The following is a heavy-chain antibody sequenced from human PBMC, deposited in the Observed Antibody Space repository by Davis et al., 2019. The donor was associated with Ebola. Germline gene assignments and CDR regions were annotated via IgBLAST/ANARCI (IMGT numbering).Heavy chain of an antibody. V-gene: IGHV3-15*01. D-gene: IGHD6-13*01. CDR3: TTGRISSSWYSPRYFQH. Sequence: GESLKISCAASGFTFSNAWMSWVRQAPGKGLEWVGRIKSKTDGGTTDYAAPVKGRFTISRDDSKNTLYLQMNSLKTEDTAVYYCTTGRISSSWYSPRYFQHWGQGTLVTVSS. CDR2: IKSKTDGGTT. CDR1: GFTFSNAW. J-gene: IGHJ1*01.